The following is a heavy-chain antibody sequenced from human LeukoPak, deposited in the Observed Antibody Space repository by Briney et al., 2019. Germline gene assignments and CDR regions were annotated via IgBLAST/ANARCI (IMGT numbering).Heavy chain of an antibody. CDR3: ARDGALDY. D-gene: IGHD1-26*01. V-gene: IGHV4-59*01. CDR1: GGSISRYY. CDR2: IYYSGST. Sequence: PSETLSLTCTVSGGSISRYYWSWIRQPPGKGLEWIGYIYYSGSTNYNPSLKSRVTISVDTSKNQFSLKLSSVTAADTAVYYCARDGALDYWGQGTLVTVSS. J-gene: IGHJ4*02.